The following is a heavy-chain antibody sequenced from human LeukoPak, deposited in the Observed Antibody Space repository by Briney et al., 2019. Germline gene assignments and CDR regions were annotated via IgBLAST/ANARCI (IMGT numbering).Heavy chain of an antibody. CDR3: ARGYSSGWYDGNNWFDP. CDR2: MNPNSGNT. CDR1: GYTFTSYD. D-gene: IGHD6-19*01. V-gene: IGHV1-8*01. J-gene: IGHJ5*02. Sequence: ASVKVSCKASGYTFTSYDINWVRQATGQGLEGMGLMNPNSGNTGYAQKFQGRVTMTRNTSISTAYMELSSLRSEDTAVYYCARGYSSGWYDGNNWFDPWGQGTLVTVSS.